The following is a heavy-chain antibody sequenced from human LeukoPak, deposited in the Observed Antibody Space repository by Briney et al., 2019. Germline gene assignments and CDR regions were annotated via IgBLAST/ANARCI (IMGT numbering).Heavy chain of an antibody. D-gene: IGHD4-23*01. CDR1: GFTFSSYW. Sequence: GGSLRLSCAASGFTFSSYWMSWVRQAPGKGLEWVANIKQDGSEKYYVDSVKGRFTISRDNARNSLYLQMNSLRAEDTAVYYCARDPDDYGGNQRPGGYWGQGTLVTVSS. V-gene: IGHV3-7*01. CDR2: IKQDGSEK. CDR3: ARDPDDYGGNQRPGGY. J-gene: IGHJ4*02.